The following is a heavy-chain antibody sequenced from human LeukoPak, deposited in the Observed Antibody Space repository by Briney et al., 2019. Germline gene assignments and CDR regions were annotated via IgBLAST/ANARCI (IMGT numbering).Heavy chain of an antibody. V-gene: IGHV3-7*04. J-gene: IGHJ4*02. CDR3: ARDGMPFDC. Sequence: PGGSLRLSCAAAGFTFSSYWMSWVRQAPGKWLEWVANINQDGTEKYYVDSVKGRFTISRDNAKNSLSLQMNSLRGEDTAVYYCARDGMPFDCWGQGNLVTVSS. D-gene: IGHD1-1*01. CDR2: INQDGTEK. CDR1: GFTFSSYW.